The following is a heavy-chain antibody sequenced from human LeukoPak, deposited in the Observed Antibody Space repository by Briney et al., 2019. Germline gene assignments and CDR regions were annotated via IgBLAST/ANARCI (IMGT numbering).Heavy chain of an antibody. V-gene: IGHV3-48*01. D-gene: IGHD2-2*01. J-gene: IGHJ4*02. Sequence: GESLKISCAASGFSFSSYSMNWVRQAPGKGLEWVSYISGSGNAKHYTDSVKGRFTISRDNAKNALYLQMNSLRAEDTAVYFCARDYLYAFDYWGQGTLVTVSS. CDR1: GFSFSSYS. CDR2: ISGSGNAK. CDR3: ARDYLYAFDY.